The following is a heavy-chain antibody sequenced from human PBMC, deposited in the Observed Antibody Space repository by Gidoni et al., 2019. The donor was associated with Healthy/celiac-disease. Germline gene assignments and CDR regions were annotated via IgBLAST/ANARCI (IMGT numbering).Heavy chain of an antibody. D-gene: IGHD1-26*01. Sequence: QVQLQDSGPGLVKPSETLSLTCTVSGGSISSYYWSWIRQTPGKGLEWIGYIYYSESTNYNPYRKSRVTISVDTSKNQFSLKLSSVTAADTAVYYCAREAVGGARVFDYWGQGTLVTVSS. CDR3: AREAVGGARVFDY. J-gene: IGHJ4*02. CDR1: GGSISSYY. CDR2: IYYSEST. V-gene: IGHV4-59*01.